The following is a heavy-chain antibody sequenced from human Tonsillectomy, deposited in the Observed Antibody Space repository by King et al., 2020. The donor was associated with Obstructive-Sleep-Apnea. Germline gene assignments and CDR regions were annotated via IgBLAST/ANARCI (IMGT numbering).Heavy chain of an antibody. CDR3: ARRPRGMVTPSRYFDY. D-gene: IGHD4-23*01. J-gene: IGHJ4*02. Sequence: QLVQSGAEVKKPGESLKISCKGSGYSFTSYWIGWVRQMPWKGLEWMGIIYPCDSDTRYSPSFQGQVTVSADKAISTAYLQWSSLKASDTAMYYCARRPRGMVTPSRYFDYWGQGTLVTVSS. CDR1: GYSFTSYW. V-gene: IGHV5-51*01. CDR2: IYPCDSDT.